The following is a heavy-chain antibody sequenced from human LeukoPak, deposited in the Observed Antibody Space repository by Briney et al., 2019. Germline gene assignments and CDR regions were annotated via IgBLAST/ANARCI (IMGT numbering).Heavy chain of an antibody. CDR1: GYTFTSYG. CDR2: ISAYNGNT. CDR3: ARSLRFLEWLFVDGFDY. J-gene: IGHJ4*02. V-gene: IGHV1-18*01. D-gene: IGHD3-3*01. Sequence: ASVKVSCKASGYTFTSYGISWVRQAPGQGLEWMGWISAYNGNTNYAQKLQGRVTMTTVTSTSTAYMELRSLRSDDTAVYYCARSLRFLEWLFVDGFDYWGQGTLVTVSS.